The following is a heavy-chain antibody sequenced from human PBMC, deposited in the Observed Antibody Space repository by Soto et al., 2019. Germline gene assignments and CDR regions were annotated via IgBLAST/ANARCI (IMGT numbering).Heavy chain of an antibody. J-gene: IGHJ6*03. D-gene: IGHD2-2*01. CDR2: ISSSGSTI. CDR3: ARDAARYCSSTSCYFDYYYYYMDV. CDR1: GFTFSDYY. V-gene: IGHV3-11*01. Sequence: GGSLRLSCAASGFTFSDYYMSWIRQAPGKGLEWVSYISSSGSTIYYADSVKGRLTISRDNAKNSLYLQMNSLRAEDTAVYYCARDAARYCSSTSCYFDYYYYYMDVWGKGTTVTVSS.